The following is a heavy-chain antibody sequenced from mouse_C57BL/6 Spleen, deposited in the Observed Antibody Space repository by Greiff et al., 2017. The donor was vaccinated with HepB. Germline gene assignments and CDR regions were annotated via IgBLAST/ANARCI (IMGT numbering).Heavy chain of an antibody. D-gene: IGHD3-2*02. CDR2: ISDGGSYT. CDR3: ARDSSGYFDY. V-gene: IGHV5-4*01. Sequence: EVHLVESGGGLVKPGGSLKLSCAASGFTFSSYAMPWVRQTPEKRLEWVATISDGGSYTYYPDNVKGRFTISRDNAKNNLYLQMSHLKSEDTALYYCARDSSGYFDYWGQGTTLTVSS. CDR1: GFTFSSYA. J-gene: IGHJ2*01.